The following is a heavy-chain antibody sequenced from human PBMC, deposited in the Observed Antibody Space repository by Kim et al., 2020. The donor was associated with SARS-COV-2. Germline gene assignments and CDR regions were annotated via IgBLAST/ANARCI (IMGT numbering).Heavy chain of an antibody. J-gene: IGHJ1*01. V-gene: IGHV3-23*01. CDR3: AEISSGSSGWFEYFQH. D-gene: IGHD6-19*01. CDR1: GFTFNIYA. Sequence: GGSLRLSCAASGFTFNIYAMSWVRQAPGKGLEWVSGIRGSGESTTYADSVKGRFTISRDNSNNTLYLQMDRLRVDDTALYYCAEISSGSSGWFEYFQHWGQGTLVTVSS. CDR2: IRGSGEST.